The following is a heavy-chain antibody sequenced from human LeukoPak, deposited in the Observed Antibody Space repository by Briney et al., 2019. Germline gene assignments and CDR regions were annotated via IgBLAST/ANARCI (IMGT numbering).Heavy chain of an antibody. D-gene: IGHD1-14*01. CDR2: IWYDGSNK. V-gene: IGHV3-33*01. Sequence: PGRSLRLSCAASGFTFSSYGMHWVRQAPGKGLEWVAVIWYDGSNKYYADSVKGRFTISRDNSKNTLYLQMNSLRAEDTARYYCARRITGGTPEYWGQGTLVIVSS. CDR3: ARRITGGTPEY. J-gene: IGHJ4*02. CDR1: GFTFSSYG.